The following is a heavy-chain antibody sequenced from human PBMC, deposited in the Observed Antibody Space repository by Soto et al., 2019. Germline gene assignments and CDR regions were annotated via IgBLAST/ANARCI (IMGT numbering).Heavy chain of an antibody. D-gene: IGHD2-2*02. CDR1: GGSISSGGYY. CDR3: AIEVIPAAIYGVWFDP. J-gene: IGHJ5*02. Sequence: QVQLQESGPGLVKPSQTLSLTCSVSGGSISSGGYYSTWIRQHPGKGLEWITYIDHSRSTYYNPSLKSQVTISVDTSKHQLSLKMGSVTAADTAVYCCAIEVIPAAIYGVWFDPWGPGALGTVS. V-gene: IGHV4-31*01. CDR2: IDHSRST.